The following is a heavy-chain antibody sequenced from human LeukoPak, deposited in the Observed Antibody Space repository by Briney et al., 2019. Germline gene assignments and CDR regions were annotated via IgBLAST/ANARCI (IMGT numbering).Heavy chain of an antibody. Sequence: SETLSLTCTVSGYSISSGYYWGWIRQPPGKGLEWIGSIYHSGSTYYNPSLKSRVTISVDTSKNQFSLKLSSVTAADTAVYYCARAPHYFGSGSYDDVVFDIGGKGKMVTVFS. D-gene: IGHD3-10*01. CDR2: IYHSGST. CDR1: GYSISSGYY. J-gene: IGHJ3*02. CDR3: ARAPHYFGSGSYDDVVFDI. V-gene: IGHV4-38-2*02.